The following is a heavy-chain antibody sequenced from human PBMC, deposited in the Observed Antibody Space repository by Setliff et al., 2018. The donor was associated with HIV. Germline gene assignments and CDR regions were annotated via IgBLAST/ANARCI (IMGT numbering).Heavy chain of an antibody. Sequence: PSETLSLTCTVSGGSIRSDSYYWTWIRQPAGEGLEWIGRIYSSGNTNCNPSLESRVTISVDTSKNQFSLKLSSVTAADAAVYYCAREEKLSAVAGTMYYYYAMDVWGQGTTVTVSS. D-gene: IGHD6-19*01. CDR2: IYSSGNT. CDR3: AREEKLSAVAGTMYYYYAMDV. J-gene: IGHJ6*02. V-gene: IGHV4-61*02. CDR1: GGSIRSDSYY.